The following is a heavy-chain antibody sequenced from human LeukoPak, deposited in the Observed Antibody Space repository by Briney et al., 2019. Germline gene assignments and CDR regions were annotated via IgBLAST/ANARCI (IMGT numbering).Heavy chain of an antibody. V-gene: IGHV3-15*01. CDR3: TTDSGNWYFYYYHMDV. CDR1: GFTFSNAW. CDR2: IKSKTDGGTT. Sequence: GGSLRLSCAASGFTFSNAWMSWVRQAPGKGLEWVGRIKSKTDGGTTDFAAPVKGRFTISRDDSQNTLSLQMTNLKTEDTAVYYCTTDSGNWYFYYYHMDVWGKGATVTVSS. D-gene: IGHD6-25*01. J-gene: IGHJ6*03.